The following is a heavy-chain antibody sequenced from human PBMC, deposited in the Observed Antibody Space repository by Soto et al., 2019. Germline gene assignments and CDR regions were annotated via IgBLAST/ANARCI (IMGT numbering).Heavy chain of an antibody. CDR2: ITPLFGTP. D-gene: IGHD1-20*01. J-gene: IGHJ6*02. Sequence: QVQLVQSGAEVKKPGSSVRVSCKASGVPFSTLAVSWVRQAPGQGLEWMGGITPLFGTPNYAQKFHGRIIVTADRSTSTAYMELSGLTSDDTALYFCARRVRITGASGINDYGLDVWGQGTTVIVSS. CDR1: GVPFSTLA. CDR3: ARRVRITGASGINDYGLDV. V-gene: IGHV1-69*06.